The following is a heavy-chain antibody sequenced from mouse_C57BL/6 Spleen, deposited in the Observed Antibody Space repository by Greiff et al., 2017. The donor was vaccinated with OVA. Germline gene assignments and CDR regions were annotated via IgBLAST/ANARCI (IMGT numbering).Heavy chain of an antibody. D-gene: IGHD1-1*01. CDR2: IDPEDGET. V-gene: IGHV14-2*01. J-gene: IGHJ4*01. CDR3: ARDGGSSYLYAMDY. Sequence: EVKLVESGAELVKPGASVKLSCAASGFNIKDYYMPWVRQRTEQGLEWIGRIDPEDGETKYAPKFQGKATITADTSSNTPYLQLSSLTSEDTAVYYCARDGGSSYLYAMDYWGQGTSVTVSS. CDR1: GFNIKDYY.